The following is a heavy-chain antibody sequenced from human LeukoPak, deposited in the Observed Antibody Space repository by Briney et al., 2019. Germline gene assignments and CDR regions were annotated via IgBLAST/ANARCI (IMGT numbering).Heavy chain of an antibody. V-gene: IGHV4-34*01. Sequence: PSETLSLTCTVSGGSISSYYWSWIRQPPGKGLEWIGEINHSGSTNYNPSLKSRVTISVDTSKNQFSLKLSSVTAADTAVYYCARHDSRIRGGGAFDIWGQGTMVTVSS. CDR2: INHSGST. CDR1: GGSISSYY. J-gene: IGHJ3*02. D-gene: IGHD2-21*01. CDR3: ARHDSRIRGGGAFDI.